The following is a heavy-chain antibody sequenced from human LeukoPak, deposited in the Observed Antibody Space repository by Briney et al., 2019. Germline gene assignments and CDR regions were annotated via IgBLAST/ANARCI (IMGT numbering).Heavy chain of an antibody. J-gene: IGHJ4*02. Sequence: GGSLRLSCAASGFTFSSYAMSWVRQAPGKGLEWVSAISGSGGSTYYADSVKGRFTISRDNSKNTLYLQMNSLRAEDTAVYYCAKLYYYDSSGYYYFDYWGQGTLVTVSS. CDR2: ISGSGGST. CDR3: AKLYYYDSSGYYYFDY. D-gene: IGHD3-22*01. CDR1: GFTFSSYA. V-gene: IGHV3-23*01.